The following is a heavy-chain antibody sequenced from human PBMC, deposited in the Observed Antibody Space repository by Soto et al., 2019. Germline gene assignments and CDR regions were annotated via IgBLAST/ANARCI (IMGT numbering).Heavy chain of an antibody. D-gene: IGHD4-17*01. V-gene: IGHV1-69*08. CDR3: ARDVGLGPVTVSTHVDY. J-gene: IGHJ4*02. Sequence: QVQLVQSGAEVKKPGSSVKVSCKASGGTFSNYTITWVRQAPGQGLEWMGRIIPILDIANYAKKFQGRVTITADKSTSTAYMELSSLRSEATAVYYCARDVGLGPVTVSTHVDYWGQGTLVIVSS. CDR1: GGTFSNYT. CDR2: IIPILDIA.